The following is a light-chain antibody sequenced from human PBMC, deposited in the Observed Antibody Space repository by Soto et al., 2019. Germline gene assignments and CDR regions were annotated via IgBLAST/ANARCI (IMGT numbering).Light chain of an antibody. CDR1: QTISSW. CDR2: KAS. CDR3: QHYNSYSEA. V-gene: IGKV1-5*03. J-gene: IGKJ1*01. Sequence: DIQMTQSPSTLSGSVGDRVTITCRASQTISSWLAWYQQKPVKAPKLLIYKASTLKSGVPARFSGSGSGTEFPLTISSLQPDDFANYYCQHYNSYSEALGQGTKVEL.